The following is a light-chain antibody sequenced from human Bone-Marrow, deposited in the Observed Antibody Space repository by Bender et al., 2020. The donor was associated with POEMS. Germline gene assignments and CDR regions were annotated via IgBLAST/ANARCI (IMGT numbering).Light chain of an antibody. CDR2: DVS. Sequence: QSALTQPASVSGSPGQSITISCTGTSSDVGGYKYVSWYQQHPGRAPKLIIYDVSNRPSGVSDRFSGSKSGNTASLTISGLQAEDETDYYCTSYTSSNTLVFGGGTKVTVL. CDR1: SSDVGGYKY. CDR3: TSYTSSNTLV. J-gene: IGLJ3*02. V-gene: IGLV2-14*03.